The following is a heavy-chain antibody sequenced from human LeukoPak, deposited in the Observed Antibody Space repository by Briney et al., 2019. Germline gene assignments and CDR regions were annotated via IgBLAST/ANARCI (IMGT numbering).Heavy chain of an antibody. J-gene: IGHJ5*02. CDR1: GGTFSSYA. V-gene: IGHV1-69*06. Sequence: SVKVSCKASGGTFSSYAISWVRQAPGQGLEWMGGIIPIFGTANYAQKFQGRVTITADKSTSTAYMELSSLRSEDTAVYYYARGSLYYYDSSGYYGQPNWFDPWGQGTLVTVSS. D-gene: IGHD3-22*01. CDR2: IIPIFGTA. CDR3: ARGSLYYYDSSGYYGQPNWFDP.